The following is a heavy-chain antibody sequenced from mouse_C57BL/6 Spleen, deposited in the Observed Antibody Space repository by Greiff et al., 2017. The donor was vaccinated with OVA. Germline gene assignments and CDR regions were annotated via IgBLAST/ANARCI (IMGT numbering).Heavy chain of an antibody. CDR3: ARVTTVVAPDY. V-gene: IGHV5-4*01. Sequence: EVQVVESGGGLVKPGGSLKLSCAASGFTFSSYAMSWVRQTPEKRLEWVATISDGCSYTYYPDNVKGRFTISRDNAKNNLYLQMSHLKSEDTAMYYCARVTTVVAPDYWGQGTTLTVSS. J-gene: IGHJ2*01. D-gene: IGHD1-1*01. CDR1: GFTFSSYA. CDR2: ISDGCSYT.